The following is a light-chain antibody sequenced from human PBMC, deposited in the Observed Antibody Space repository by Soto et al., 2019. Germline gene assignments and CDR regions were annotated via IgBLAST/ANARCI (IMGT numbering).Light chain of an antibody. J-gene: IGLJ1*01. V-gene: IGLV2-23*02. CDR2: EVS. CDR1: SSDVGSYNL. Sequence: QFVLTQPASVSGSPGQSITIFCTGTSSDVGSYNLVSWYQQHPGKAPKLMIYEVSKRPSGVSNRFSGSKSGNTASLTISGLQAEDEADYYCCSYAGSSTFVFGTGTKLTVL. CDR3: CSYAGSSTFV.